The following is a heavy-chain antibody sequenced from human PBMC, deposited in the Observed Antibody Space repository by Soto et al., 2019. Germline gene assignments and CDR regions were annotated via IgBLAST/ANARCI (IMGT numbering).Heavy chain of an antibody. CDR2: IYYNGNT. J-gene: IGHJ4*02. Sequence: PSETLSLTCTVSGGSVSSGDYYWSWIRQPPGKGLEWIGYIYYNGNTYYNPSLKSRVIISVDTPRNQFSLKLTSVTAADTAVYYCATGLSDFWSGYRGYCDYWGQGTLVTVSS. CDR1: GGSVSSGDYY. V-gene: IGHV4-30-4*01. D-gene: IGHD3-3*01. CDR3: ATGLSDFWSGYRGYCDY.